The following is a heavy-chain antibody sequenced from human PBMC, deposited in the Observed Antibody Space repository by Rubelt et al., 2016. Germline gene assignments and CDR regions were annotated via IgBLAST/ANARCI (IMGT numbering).Heavy chain of an antibody. CDR2: ISYDGSNK. CDR3: AKQNCSGGSCYGMDV. V-gene: IGHV3-30*18. D-gene: IGHD2-15*01. J-gene: IGHJ6*02. CDR1: GFTFSSNY. Sequence: VQLVESGGGLVKPGGSLRLSCAASGFTFSSNYMSWVRQAPGKGLEWVAVISYDGSNKYFADSVKGRFTISRDNSKNTLFLQMNSLRAEDTAVYYCAKQNCSGGSCYGMDVWGQGTTVTVSS.